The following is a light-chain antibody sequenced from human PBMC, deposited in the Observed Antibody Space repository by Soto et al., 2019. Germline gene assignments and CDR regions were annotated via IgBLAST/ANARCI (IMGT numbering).Light chain of an antibody. CDR3: CSYAGSSTWV. J-gene: IGLJ3*02. CDR2: EGN. CDR1: SSDVGTYNL. Sequence: QSVLTQPASVSGSPGQSITISCTGISSDVGTYNLVSWYQHHPGKAPKLIIYEGNKRPSGVSNRFSGSKSDTTASLTISGLLAEDEADYCFCSYAGSSTWVFGGGTKLTVL. V-gene: IGLV2-23*01.